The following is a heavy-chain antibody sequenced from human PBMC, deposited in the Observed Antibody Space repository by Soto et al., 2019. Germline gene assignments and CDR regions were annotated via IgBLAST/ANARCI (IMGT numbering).Heavy chain of an antibody. CDR2: ILVDGRT. Sequence: PGGSLRLSCAASGFICSSYDMSWVRQAPGKGLEWVSTILVDGRTFYVDSVTGRFTISRDSSQNTVYLQMNSLTAGDTALYYCAKATATGGGAFDICGQGTMVTVSS. CDR3: AKATATGGGAFDI. J-gene: IGHJ3*02. D-gene: IGHD2-8*02. V-gene: IGHV3-23*01. CDR1: GFICSSYD.